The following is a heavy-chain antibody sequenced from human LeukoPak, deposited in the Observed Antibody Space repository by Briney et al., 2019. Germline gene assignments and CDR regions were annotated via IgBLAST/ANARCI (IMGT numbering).Heavy chain of an antibody. Sequence: SETLSLTCTVSGVSISGYYWSWIRQPPGKGLEWIGYIYYSGSTHYNPSLKSRVTISVDTSKNQFSLKLSSVTAADTAVYYCARGWGRFGVFDIWGQGTMVTVSS. V-gene: IGHV4-59*01. CDR3: ARGWGRFGVFDI. J-gene: IGHJ3*02. D-gene: IGHD3-16*01. CDR1: GVSISGYY. CDR2: IYYSGST.